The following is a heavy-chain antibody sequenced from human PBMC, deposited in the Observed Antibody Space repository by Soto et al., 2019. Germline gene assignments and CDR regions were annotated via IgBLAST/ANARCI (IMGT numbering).Heavy chain of an antibody. D-gene: IGHD6-19*01. CDR2: IDPAGGST. Sequence: QVQLVQSGAEVKKPGASVKVSCKASGYTFTSYYMNWVRQAPGQGLVWMGIIDPAGGSTDYAQKFHGRITMTRDTSTSTVYMELSSLRSDDTAMYYCARRLAVAGHEYFQHWGQGTLVTVTS. CDR3: ARRLAVAGHEYFQH. V-gene: IGHV1-46*01. J-gene: IGHJ1*01. CDR1: GYTFTSYY.